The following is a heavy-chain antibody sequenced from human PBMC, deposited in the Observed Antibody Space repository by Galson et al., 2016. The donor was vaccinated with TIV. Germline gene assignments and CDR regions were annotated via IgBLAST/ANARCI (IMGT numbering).Heavy chain of an antibody. D-gene: IGHD3-10*01. CDR3: ARGYGSDPDS. V-gene: IGHV1-2*02. CDR1: GYTFSDYY. Sequence: SVKVSCKASGYTFSDYYIHWVRQAPGRGLEWMGWINPKTGGTIYGQKFHGRVTLTRDTTVNTVYMEVRSLRSDDTAMFYCARGYGSDPDSWGQGTLVTVSS. CDR2: INPKTGGT. J-gene: IGHJ5*01.